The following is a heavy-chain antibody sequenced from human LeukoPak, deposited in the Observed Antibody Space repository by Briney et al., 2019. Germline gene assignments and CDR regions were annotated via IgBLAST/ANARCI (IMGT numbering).Heavy chain of an antibody. D-gene: IGHD6-19*01. J-gene: IGHJ4*02. Sequence: GGSLRLSCAASGFTVSSNYMSWVRQAPGKGLEWVSVIYSGGSTYYADSVKGRFTISRDNSKNTLYLQMNSLRAEDTAVYYCARGDLAVAGTIDYFDYWGQGTLVTVSS. CDR3: ARGDLAVAGTIDYFDY. V-gene: IGHV3-53*01. CDR2: IYSGGST. CDR1: GFTVSSNY.